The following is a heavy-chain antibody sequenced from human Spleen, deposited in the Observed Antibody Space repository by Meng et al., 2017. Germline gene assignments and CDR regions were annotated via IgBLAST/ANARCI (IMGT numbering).Heavy chain of an antibody. J-gene: IGHJ4*02. V-gene: IGHV1-2*06. CDR2: IDPNNDHT. D-gene: IGHD6-13*01. Sequence: QVTRVQSGAGVKKPGASVKLSCKPSGYPFAAYWIHWLRQAPGQGLEWMGRIDPNNDHTQYAQNFQGRVTMTSDTSISTVYMELNGLRSDDTAVYYCARDEDISAAGKLFGDYWGQGTLVTVSS. CDR1: GYPFAAYW. CDR3: ARDEDISAAGKLFGDY.